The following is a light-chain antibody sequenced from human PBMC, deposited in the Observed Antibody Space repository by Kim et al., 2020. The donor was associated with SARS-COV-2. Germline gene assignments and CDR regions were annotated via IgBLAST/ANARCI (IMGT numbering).Light chain of an antibody. J-gene: IGKJ4*01. CDR3: QQLGLT. V-gene: IGKV1-5*01. Sequence: TLSASVGDRVTITCRASQSFSGWLAWYQQKPGKAPKLLIYNASSLESGVPSRFSGSGSRTEFTLTISSLQPDDFATYYCQQLGLTFGGGTKVDIK. CDR1: QSFSGW. CDR2: NAS.